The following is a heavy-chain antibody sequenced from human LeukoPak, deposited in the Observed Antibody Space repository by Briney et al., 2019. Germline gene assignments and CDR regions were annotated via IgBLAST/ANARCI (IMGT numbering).Heavy chain of an antibody. CDR1: GFTFSSYA. J-gene: IGHJ3*02. D-gene: IGHD2-2*02. Sequence: GGSLRLSCAASGFTFSSYAMSWVRQAPGMGLEWVSAVSVSGDFPYYADSVKGRFTISRDNSKNTLYLQMNSLRAEDTAVYYCAKDIEYCSSTSCYSLVPFDIWGQGTMVTVSS. CDR3: AKDIEYCSSTSCYSLVPFDI. V-gene: IGHV3-23*01. CDR2: VSVSGDFP.